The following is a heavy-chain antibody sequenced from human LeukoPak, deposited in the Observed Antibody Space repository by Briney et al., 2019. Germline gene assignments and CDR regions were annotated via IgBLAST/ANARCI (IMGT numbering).Heavy chain of an antibody. D-gene: IGHD3/OR15-3a*01. CDR2: IDPNSGGT. CDR3: ARDREGLAYFDY. V-gene: IGHV1-2*02. CDR1: GYTFTSYG. Sequence: ASVKVSCMASGYTFTSYGINWVRQAPGQGLEWMGWIDPNSGGTDYAQKFRGRVTMTRDTSTSTAYMDLSSLISDDTAVYYCARDREGLAYFDYWGQGTLVTVSS. J-gene: IGHJ4*02.